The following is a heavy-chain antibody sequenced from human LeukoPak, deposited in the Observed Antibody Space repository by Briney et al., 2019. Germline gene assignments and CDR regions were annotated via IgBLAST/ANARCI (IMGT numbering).Heavy chain of an antibody. J-gene: IGHJ4*02. V-gene: IGHV5-51*01. CDR3: ARQWSSGWSFFDY. CDR1: GYIFTTYW. Sequence: PGESLQISCKGSGYIFTTYWIGWVRQLPGKGLEWMGIIYPGDSDTRYSPSFQGQVTISADKSISTAYLQWSSLKASDTAMYYCARQWSSGWSFFDYWGQGTLVTVSS. D-gene: IGHD6-19*01. CDR2: IYPGDSDT.